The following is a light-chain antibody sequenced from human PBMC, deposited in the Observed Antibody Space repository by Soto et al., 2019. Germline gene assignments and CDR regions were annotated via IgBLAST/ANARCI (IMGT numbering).Light chain of an antibody. CDR2: LNRDGSH. CDR1: RGHSNYA. V-gene: IGLV4-69*01. Sequence: QLVLTQSPSASASLGASVKLTCTLSRGHSNYAIAWHQQQPEEGPRYLMKLNRDGSHSKGDGIPNRFSGSSSGAERYLTISSLQSEDEADYYCQTWGTGIVIFGGGTKLTVL. J-gene: IGLJ2*01. CDR3: QTWGTGIVI.